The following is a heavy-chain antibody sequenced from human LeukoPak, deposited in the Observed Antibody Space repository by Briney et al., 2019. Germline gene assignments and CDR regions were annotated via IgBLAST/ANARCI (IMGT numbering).Heavy chain of an antibody. V-gene: IGHV1-8*01. CDR3: AREYLRYSSSWYGFGFDP. CDR1: GYTFTSYD. CDR2: MNPNSGNT. D-gene: IGHD6-13*01. Sequence: ASATVSCTASGYTFTSYDINWVRQATGQGLEWMGWMNPNSGNTGYAQKFQGRVTMTRNTSISTAYMELSSLRSEDTAVYYCAREYLRYSSSWYGFGFDPWGQGTLVTVSS. J-gene: IGHJ5*02.